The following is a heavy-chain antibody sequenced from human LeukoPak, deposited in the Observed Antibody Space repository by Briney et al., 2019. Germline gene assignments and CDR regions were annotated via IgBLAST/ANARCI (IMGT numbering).Heavy chain of an antibody. CDR2: INWNGAST. CDR1: GFRFDDHG. Sequence: PGGSLRLSCAASGFRFDDHGMSWVRQVPGKGLEWVSGINWNGASTGYGDSVKGRFTISRDNAKNSLYLQMNSLRAEDTALYYCAGGDRNEWYFDYWGQGILVTVSS. CDR3: AGGDRNEWYFDY. V-gene: IGHV3-20*04. D-gene: IGHD3-3*01. J-gene: IGHJ4*02.